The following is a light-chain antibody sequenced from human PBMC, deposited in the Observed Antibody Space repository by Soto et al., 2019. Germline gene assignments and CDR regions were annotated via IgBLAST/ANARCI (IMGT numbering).Light chain of an antibody. CDR1: QSISSW. CDR2: DAS. Sequence: IHMTQSPSTLSASVGDRVTITCRASQSISSWLAWYQQKPGKAPKLLIYDASSLESGVPSRFSGSGPGTHFTLTITGLQPADFATYYCQQNFSIPITFGQGTRLEI. J-gene: IGKJ5*01. V-gene: IGKV1-5*01. CDR3: QQNFSIPIT.